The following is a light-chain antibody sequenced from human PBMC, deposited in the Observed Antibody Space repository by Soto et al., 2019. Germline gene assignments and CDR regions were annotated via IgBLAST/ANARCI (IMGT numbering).Light chain of an antibody. V-gene: IGKV3-20*01. J-gene: IGKJ5*01. CDR3: QQCGSSST. CDR1: QSVSSSY. CDR2: GAS. Sequence: ATLSCRASQSVSSSYLAWYQQKPGQAPRLLIYGASSRATGIPDRFSGSGSGTDFTLTISRLEPEDFAVYYCQQCGSSSTFGQGTRLEIK.